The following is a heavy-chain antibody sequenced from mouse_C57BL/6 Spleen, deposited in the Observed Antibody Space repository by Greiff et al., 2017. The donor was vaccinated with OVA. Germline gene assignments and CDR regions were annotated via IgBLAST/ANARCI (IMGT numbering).Heavy chain of an antibody. CDR1: GYAFGSSW. CDR2: IYPGDGDT. Sequence: QVQLQQSGPELVKPGASVKISCKASGYAFGSSWMNWVKQRPGKGLEWIGRIYPGDGDTNYNGKFKGKATLTADKSSSTAYMQLSSLTSEDSAVYFCARSGDYDYDDAMDYWGQGTSVTVSS. D-gene: IGHD2-4*01. V-gene: IGHV1-82*01. J-gene: IGHJ4*01. CDR3: ARSGDYDYDDAMDY.